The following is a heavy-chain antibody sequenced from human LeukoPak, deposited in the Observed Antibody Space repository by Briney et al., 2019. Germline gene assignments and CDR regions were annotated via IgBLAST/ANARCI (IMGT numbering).Heavy chain of an antibody. D-gene: IGHD2-21*02. V-gene: IGHV1-18*01. Sequence: ASVKVSCKASGYTFTSYGISWVRQAPGQGLEWVGWISAYNGNTNYAQKLQGRVTMTTDTSTSTAYMELRSLRSDDTAVYYCAREGRYCGGDCLTGYYYYGMDVWGQGTTVTVSS. J-gene: IGHJ6*02. CDR3: AREGRYCGGDCLTGYYYYGMDV. CDR1: GYTFTSYG. CDR2: ISAYNGNT.